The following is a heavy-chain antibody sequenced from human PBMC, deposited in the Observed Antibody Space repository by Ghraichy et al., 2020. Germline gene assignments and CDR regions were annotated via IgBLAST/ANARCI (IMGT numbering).Heavy chain of an antibody. V-gene: IGHV3-13*04. J-gene: IGHJ3*02. CDR3: ARRGSGYYYGAFDI. D-gene: IGHD3-22*01. CDR1: GFTFSSYD. CDR2: IGTAGDT. Sequence: SCAASGFTFSSYDMHWVRQATGKGLEWVSAIGTAGDTYYPGSVKGRFTISRENAKNSLYLQMNSLRAGDTAVYYCARRGSGYYYGAFDIWGQGTMVTVSS.